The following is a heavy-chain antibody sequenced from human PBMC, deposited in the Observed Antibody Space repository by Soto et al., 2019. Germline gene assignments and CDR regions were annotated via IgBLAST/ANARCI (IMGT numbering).Heavy chain of an antibody. CDR3: AKDSGYNYGYFRWFDP. D-gene: IGHD5-18*01. CDR2: IYYSGST. J-gene: IGHJ5*02. V-gene: IGHV4-59*01. Sequence: PSETLSLTCTVSGGSIGNSYWSWIRQSPGKGLEWIGYIYYSGSTNYNPALKSRVTISVDTSKSQFSLKLSSVTAADTVVYYCAKDSGYNYGYFRWFDPWGQGTLVTVSS. CDR1: GGSIGNSY.